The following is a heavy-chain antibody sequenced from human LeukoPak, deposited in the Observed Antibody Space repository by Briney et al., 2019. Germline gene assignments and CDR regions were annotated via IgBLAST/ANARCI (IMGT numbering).Heavy chain of an antibody. J-gene: IGHJ4*02. CDR2: ITGSGSST. CDR1: GFTFSNHA. V-gene: IGHV3-23*01. D-gene: IGHD3-22*01. Sequence: GGSLRLSCAASGFTFSNHALTWVRQAPGKGLEWVSEITGSGSSTYYEDSVKGRFTISRDNSKNTMFLQMNSVRAEDTATYYCAREWFDFDYWGQGILVTVSS. CDR3: AREWFDFDY.